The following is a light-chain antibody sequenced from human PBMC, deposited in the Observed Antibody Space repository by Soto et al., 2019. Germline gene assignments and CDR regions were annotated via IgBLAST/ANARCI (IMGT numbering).Light chain of an antibody. V-gene: IGKV3-15*01. Sequence: EIVMTQSPATLSVSPGVRATLSCRASQSVNSNLAWYQQKAGQAPRLLIYGASTRATGIPARFSGSGSGTEFTLTISSLQSEDFAVYYCQQYNNWPRTFGQGTKVDIK. CDR3: QQYNNWPRT. CDR2: GAS. J-gene: IGKJ1*01. CDR1: QSVNSN.